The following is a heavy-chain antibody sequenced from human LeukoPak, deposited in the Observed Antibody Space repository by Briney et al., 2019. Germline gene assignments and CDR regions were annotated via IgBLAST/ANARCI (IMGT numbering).Heavy chain of an antibody. CDR1: GGSFSSSSYY. Sequence: SETLSLTCTVSGGSFSSSSYYWSWIRQPPGKGLEWIGYIYYSGSTNYNPSLKSRVTISVDTSKNQFSLKLSSVTAADTAVYYCARGRARSDYWGQGTLVTVSS. V-gene: IGHV4-61*01. J-gene: IGHJ4*02. CDR3: ARGRARSDY. CDR2: IYYSGST.